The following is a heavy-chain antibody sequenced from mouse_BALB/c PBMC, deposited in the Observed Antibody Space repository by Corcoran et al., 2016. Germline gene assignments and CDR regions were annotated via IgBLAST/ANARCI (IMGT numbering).Heavy chain of an antibody. CDR2: INPRSRGT. V-gene: IGHV1-18*01. CDR1: GYSFTDYN. Sequence: EIQLQQSGPELVKPGASVKVSCKASGYSFTDYNMYWVKQSHGKSLEWIGDINPRSRGTIYNQTFKGRATLTVDKSSSTAYMELRSLTSEDTAVYYCARWGITTFDYWGQGTTVTVSS. CDR3: ARWGITTFDY. J-gene: IGHJ2*01. D-gene: IGHD1-1*01.